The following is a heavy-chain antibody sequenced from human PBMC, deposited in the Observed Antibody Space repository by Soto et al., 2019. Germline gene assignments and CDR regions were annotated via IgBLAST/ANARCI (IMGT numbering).Heavy chain of an antibody. V-gene: IGHV3-49*03. CDR3: TRVGKWELLSFGSDY. Sequence: PGGSLRLSCEASGLTLGDYAMSWFRQAPGKGLEWVGFIKTKTYGATTEYAASVKGRFTISRDDSKGIAYLQMNSLKTEDTAVYYCTRVGKWELLSFGSDYWGQGTPVTVSS. CDR1: GLTLGDYA. D-gene: IGHD1-26*01. J-gene: IGHJ4*02. CDR2: IKTKTYGATT.